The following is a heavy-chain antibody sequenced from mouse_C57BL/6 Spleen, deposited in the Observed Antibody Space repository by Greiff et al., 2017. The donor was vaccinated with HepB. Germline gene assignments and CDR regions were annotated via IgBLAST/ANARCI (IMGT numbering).Heavy chain of an antibody. CDR1: GYTFTDYY. Sequence: EVQLQQSGPELVKPGASVKISCKASGYTFTDYYMNWVKQSHGKSLEWIGDINPNNGGTSYNQKFKGKATLTVDKSSSTAYMELRSLTSEDSAVYYCARGGLDYDEGAWFAYWGQGTLVTVSA. V-gene: IGHV1-26*01. D-gene: IGHD2-4*01. CDR2: INPNNGGT. J-gene: IGHJ3*01. CDR3: ARGGLDYDEGAWFAY.